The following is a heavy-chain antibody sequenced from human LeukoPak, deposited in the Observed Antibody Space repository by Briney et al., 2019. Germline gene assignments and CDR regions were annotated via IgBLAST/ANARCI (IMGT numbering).Heavy chain of an antibody. Sequence: GGSLRLSCAASGFTFSSYAMSWVRQAPGKGLEWVSAISGSGGSTYYADSVKGRFTISRDNSKNTLYLQMNSLRAEDTAVYYCAKDPRLMVRANWFDPWGQGTLVTVSS. CDR2: ISGSGGST. CDR3: AKDPRLMVRANWFDP. V-gene: IGHV3-23*01. D-gene: IGHD3-10*01. J-gene: IGHJ5*02. CDR1: GFTFSSYA.